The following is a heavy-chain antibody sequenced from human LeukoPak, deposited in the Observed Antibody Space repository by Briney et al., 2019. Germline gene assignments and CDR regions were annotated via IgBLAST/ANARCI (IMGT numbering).Heavy chain of an antibody. J-gene: IGHJ6*03. Sequence: GASVKVSCKASGYTFTSYDINWVRQATGQGLEWMGWMNPNSGNTGYAQKFQGRVTMTRNTSISTAYMELSSLRSEDTAVYYCARAVRHYDSSGYTRTYYYYMDVWGKGTTVTVSS. CDR2: MNPNSGNT. CDR1: GYTFTSYD. CDR3: ARAVRHYDSSGYTRTYYYYMDV. V-gene: IGHV1-8*01. D-gene: IGHD3-22*01.